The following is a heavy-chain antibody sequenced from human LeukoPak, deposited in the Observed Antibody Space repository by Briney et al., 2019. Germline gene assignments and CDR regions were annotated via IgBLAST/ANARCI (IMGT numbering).Heavy chain of an antibody. Sequence: SSETLSHTCTVSGGSISSGDYYWSWIRQPPGKGLEWIGYIYYSGSTYYNPSLKSRVTISVDTSKNQFSLKLSSVTAADTAVYYCARVVVVVAATPGFDYWGQGTLVTVFS. V-gene: IGHV4-30-4*01. CDR1: GGSISSGDYY. CDR3: ARVVVVVAATPGFDY. J-gene: IGHJ4*02. CDR2: IYYSGST. D-gene: IGHD2-15*01.